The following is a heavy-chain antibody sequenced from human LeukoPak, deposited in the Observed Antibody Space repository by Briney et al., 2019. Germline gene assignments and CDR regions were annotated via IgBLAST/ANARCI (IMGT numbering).Heavy chain of an antibody. CDR3: AKDSRSGSYGTDY. CDR1: GFAFSNYA. J-gene: IGHJ4*02. CDR2: TGFRSGT. V-gene: IGHV3-23*01. Sequence: PGGSLRLSCAASGFAFSNYAMNWVRQAPGKGLEWVSATGFRSGTQYADSVKGRFTISRDDSKHTLYLQMNSLRAEDTAVYYCAKDSRSGSYGTDYWGQGTLVTVSS. D-gene: IGHD1-26*01.